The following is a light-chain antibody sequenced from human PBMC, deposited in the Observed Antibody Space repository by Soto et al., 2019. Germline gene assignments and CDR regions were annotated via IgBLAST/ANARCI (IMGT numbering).Light chain of an antibody. V-gene: IGKV1-39*01. J-gene: IGKJ4*01. Sequence: DIQMTQSPSSLSAFVGDSVTITCHASQRVSTFLNWYHQKPGKAPKLLIYSASYLQSGVPSNFSGSGSGTDFTLSIVTRQPEDFGTYFCQQSYRLPLTFGGGTKVDNK. CDR1: QRVSTF. CDR2: SAS. CDR3: QQSYRLPLT.